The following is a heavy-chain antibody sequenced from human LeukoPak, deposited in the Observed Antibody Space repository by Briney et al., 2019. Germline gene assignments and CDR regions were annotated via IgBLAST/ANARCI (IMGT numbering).Heavy chain of an antibody. D-gene: IGHD3-9*01. CDR1: GGTFSSYA. Sequence: SVKVSCKASGGTFSSYAISWVRQAPGQGLERMGGIIPIFGTANYAQKFQGRVTITADESTSTAYMELSSLRSEDTAVYYCARGIRYFDWLLQNNNYYYYYGMDVWGQGTTVTVSS. CDR2: IIPIFGTA. V-gene: IGHV1-69*13. J-gene: IGHJ6*02. CDR3: ARGIRYFDWLLQNNNYYYYYGMDV.